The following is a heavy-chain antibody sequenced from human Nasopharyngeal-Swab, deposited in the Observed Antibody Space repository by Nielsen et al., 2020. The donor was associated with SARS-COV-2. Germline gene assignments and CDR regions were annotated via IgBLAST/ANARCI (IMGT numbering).Heavy chain of an antibody. V-gene: IGHV2-70*01. CDR2: IDWDDDK. D-gene: IGHD3-22*01. Sequence: SGPTLVQPTQPLTLTCTFSGFSLSTSGMCVSWIRQPPGKALEWLALIDWDDDKYYSTSLKTRLTISKDTSKNQVVLTMTNMDPVDTATYYCARTQGYYYDSNDAFDIWGQGTMVTVSS. CDR1: GFSLSTSGMC. J-gene: IGHJ3*02. CDR3: ARTQGYYYDSNDAFDI.